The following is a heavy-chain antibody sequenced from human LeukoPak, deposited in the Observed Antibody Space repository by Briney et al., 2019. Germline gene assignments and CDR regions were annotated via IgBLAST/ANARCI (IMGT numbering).Heavy chain of an antibody. D-gene: IGHD2-2*02. CDR2: INPNSGGT. CDR1: GYTFTGYY. Sequence: SVKVSCKASGYTFTGYYTHWVRQAPGQGLEWMGWINPNSGGTNYAQKFQGRVTMTRDTSISTAYMELSRLRSDDTAVYYCARSGCSSTSCYKHAFDIWGQGTMVTVSS. CDR3: ARSGCSSTSCYKHAFDI. V-gene: IGHV1-2*02. J-gene: IGHJ3*02.